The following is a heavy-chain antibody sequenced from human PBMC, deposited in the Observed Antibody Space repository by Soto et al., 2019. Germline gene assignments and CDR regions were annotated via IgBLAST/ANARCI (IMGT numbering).Heavy chain of an antibody. V-gene: IGHV3-48*02. Sequence: PGGSLRLSCAASGFTFSSYSMNWVRQAPGKGLEWVSYISSSSSTIYYADSVKGRFTISRDNAKNSLYLQMNSLRDEDTAVYYCASGAPSLREYSSSPRGPSWGQGTLVTVSS. CDR1: GFTFSSYS. J-gene: IGHJ4*02. CDR2: ISSSSSTI. CDR3: ASGAPSLREYSSSPRGPS. D-gene: IGHD6-6*01.